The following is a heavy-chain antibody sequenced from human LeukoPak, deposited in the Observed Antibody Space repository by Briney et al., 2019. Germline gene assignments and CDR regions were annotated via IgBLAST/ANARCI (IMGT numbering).Heavy chain of an antibody. CDR3: AKDAAAAGTNPTGNY. CDR2: MSWNSGSI. D-gene: IGHD6-13*01. V-gene: IGHV3-9*01. CDR1: GFTFDDYA. Sequence: GRSLRLSCAASGFTFDDYAMDWVRQAPGKGLEWVSSMSWNSGSIGYADSVKGRFTISRDNAKNSLYLQMNSLRAEDTALYYCAKDAAAAGTNPTGNYWGQGTLVTVSS. J-gene: IGHJ4*02.